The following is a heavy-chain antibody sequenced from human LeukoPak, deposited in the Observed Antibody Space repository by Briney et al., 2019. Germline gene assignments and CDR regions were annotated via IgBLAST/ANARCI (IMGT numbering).Heavy chain of an antibody. CDR1: GFTVSSNY. D-gene: IGHD3-3*01. Sequence: GGSLRLSCAASGFTVSSNYMSWVRQAPGKGLEWVSVIYSGGSTYYADSVKGRFTISRDNSKNTLYLQMNSLRVEDTAVYYCAKRTDFWGGYFDYWGQGTLVTISS. J-gene: IGHJ4*02. CDR2: IYSGGST. V-gene: IGHV3-53*01. CDR3: AKRTDFWGGYFDY.